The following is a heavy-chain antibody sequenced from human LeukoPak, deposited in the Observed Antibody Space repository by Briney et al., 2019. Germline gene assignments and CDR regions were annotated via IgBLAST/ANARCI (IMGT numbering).Heavy chain of an antibody. CDR1: GGSISNSSSY. J-gene: IGHJ4*02. CDR3: AREGIAAAGTFDN. Sequence: SETLSLTCTVSGGSISNSSSYWGWIRQPPGKGLEWIGSIYYSGSTYYNPSLKSRVTTSVDTSKNQFSLKLTSVTVADTAVYFCAREGIAAAGTFDNWGQGTLVTVSS. D-gene: IGHD6-13*01. CDR2: IYYSGST. V-gene: IGHV4-39*07.